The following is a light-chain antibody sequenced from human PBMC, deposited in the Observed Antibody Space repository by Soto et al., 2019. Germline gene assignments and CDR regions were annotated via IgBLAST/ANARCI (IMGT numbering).Light chain of an antibody. J-gene: IGKJ5*01. CDR2: DAS. CDR1: QNISTY. CDR3: QQSYMDPIT. V-gene: IGKV1-39*01. Sequence: DIQMTQSPSSLSASVGDRVTITCQASQNISTYLNWYQKKPGKAPNLLIYDASRLQSGVPSRFSGSGGGTDFTLSISSVQPEDFATYFCQQSYMDPITFGQGTRLEIK.